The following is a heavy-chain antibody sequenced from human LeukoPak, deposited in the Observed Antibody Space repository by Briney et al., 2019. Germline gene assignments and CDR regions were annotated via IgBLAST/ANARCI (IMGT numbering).Heavy chain of an antibody. CDR1: VYTFTSYD. CDR3: ARAVYSSSPELFDY. J-gene: IGHJ4*02. Sequence: ASVKVSCKSSVYTFTSYDINWVRQATGQGLEWMGWMNPNSGNTGYAQKFQGRVTMTRNTSISTAYMELSSLISEDTAVYYCARAVYSSSPELFDYWGQGTLVTVSS. V-gene: IGHV1-8*01. D-gene: IGHD6-6*01. CDR2: MNPNSGNT.